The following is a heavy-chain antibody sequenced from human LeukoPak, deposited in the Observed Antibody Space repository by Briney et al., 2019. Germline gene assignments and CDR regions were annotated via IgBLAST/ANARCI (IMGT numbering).Heavy chain of an antibody. D-gene: IGHD6-13*01. J-gene: IGHJ6*03. CDR3: AKDSYSSSWERYYYYYYYMDV. V-gene: IGHV3-23*01. CDR1: GFTFSSYA. Sequence: GSLRLSCAASGFTFSSYAMSWVRQAPGKGLEWVSAISGSGGSTYYADSVKGRFTISRDNSKNTLYLQMNSLRAEDTAVYYCAKDSYSSSWERYYYYYYYMDVWGKGTTVTVSS. CDR2: ISGSGGST.